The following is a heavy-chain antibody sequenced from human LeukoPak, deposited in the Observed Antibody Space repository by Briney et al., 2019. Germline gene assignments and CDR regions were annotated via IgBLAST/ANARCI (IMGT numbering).Heavy chain of an antibody. CDR1: GFTFSSYA. D-gene: IGHD3-3*01. V-gene: IGHV3-23*01. Sequence: AGSLRLSCAASGFTFSSYAMSWVRQAPGKGLEWVSAISDSGGSTYYADSVKGRFTICTDTTKNTLYLQINSLRAQDTAGYYCSKVMVNPTYYDFWIGLYFDYWGQGTLVTVS. CDR3: SKVMVNPTYYDFWIGLYFDY. J-gene: IGHJ4*02. CDR2: ISDSGGST.